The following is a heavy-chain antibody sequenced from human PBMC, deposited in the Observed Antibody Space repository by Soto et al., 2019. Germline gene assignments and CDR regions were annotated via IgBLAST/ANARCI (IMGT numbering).Heavy chain of an antibody. CDR2: IYWDDDK. D-gene: IGHD2-2*01. J-gene: IGHJ6*02. V-gene: IGHV2-5*02. Sequence: GSGPTLVNPTQTLTLTCTFSGFSLSTSGVGVGWIRQPPGKALEWLVLIYWDDDKRYSPSLKSRLTITKDTSKNQVVLTMTNMDPVDTATYYCAHSTGGYCISTSCYGHYYYGMDVWGQGTTVTVS. CDR1: GFSLSTSGVG. CDR3: AHSTGGYCISTSCYGHYYYGMDV.